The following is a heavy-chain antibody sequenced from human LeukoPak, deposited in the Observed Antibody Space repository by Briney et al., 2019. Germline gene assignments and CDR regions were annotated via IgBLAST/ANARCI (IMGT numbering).Heavy chain of an antibody. J-gene: IGHJ4*02. CDR1: GSTFTSYW. Sequence: HPGGSLRLSCAASGSTFTSYWMTWVRQAPGKGLEWVANIKQDGSVKNYVDSLRGRFTISRDNAKDSLYLQMNSLRAEDTAVYFCARNYYYRFDYWGQGALVAVSS. CDR3: ARNYYYRFDY. V-gene: IGHV3-7*01. D-gene: IGHD3-10*01. CDR2: IKQDGSVK.